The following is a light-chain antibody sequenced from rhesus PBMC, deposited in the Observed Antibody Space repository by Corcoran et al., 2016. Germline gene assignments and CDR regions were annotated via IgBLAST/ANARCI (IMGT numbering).Light chain of an antibody. CDR3: SSYAGTKIFYI. Sequence: QAALTQPPSVSGSPGQSVTISCTGTSSDSGGYSYVSWFQLHPDKAPKLMIYDVTERPSGVSDRFSGSKSGNTASLTISGLQAEDEADYYCSSYAGTKIFYIFGGGTRLTVL. CDR2: DVT. CDR1: SSDSGGYSY. V-gene: IGLV2-23*01. J-gene: IGLJ1*01.